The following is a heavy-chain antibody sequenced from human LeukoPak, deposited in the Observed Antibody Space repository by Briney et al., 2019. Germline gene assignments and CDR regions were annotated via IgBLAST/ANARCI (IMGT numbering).Heavy chain of an antibody. D-gene: IGHD3-16*01. Sequence: GGSLGLSCAASGFTFDDYAMHWVRQAPGKGLEWVSGISWNSGSIGYADSVKGRFTISRDNAKNSLYLQMNSLRAEDTAVYYCARAGGLIYFDYWGQGTLVTVSS. V-gene: IGHV3-9*01. J-gene: IGHJ4*02. CDR1: GFTFDDYA. CDR2: ISWNSGSI. CDR3: ARAGGLIYFDY.